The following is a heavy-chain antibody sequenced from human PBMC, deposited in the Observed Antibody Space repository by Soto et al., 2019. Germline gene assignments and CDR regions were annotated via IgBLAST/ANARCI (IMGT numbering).Heavy chain of an antibody. CDR3: ARSNWYSEY. CDR1: GGSISSYY. J-gene: IGHJ4*02. CDR2: IYYSGST. D-gene: IGHD7-27*01. V-gene: IGHV4-59*08. Sequence: PSETLSLTCTVSGGSISSYYWSWIRQPPGKGLEWIGYIYYSGSTNYNPSLKSRVTISVDTSKNQFSLKVSSVTAADTAVYYCARSNWYSEYWGQGTLVTVSS.